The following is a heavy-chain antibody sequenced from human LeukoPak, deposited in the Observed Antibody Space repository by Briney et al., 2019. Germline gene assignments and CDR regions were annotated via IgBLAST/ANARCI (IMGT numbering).Heavy chain of an antibody. CDR2: ISYDGNNK. V-gene: IGHV3-30-3*01. Sequence: GRSLRLSCAASGFTFSSYAIHWVRQAPGKGLERVGVISYDGNNKYYADSVKGRFTISRGNSKNTVYLQMNSLRAEDTAIYYCARVLSSRNSGWGYFDYWGQGSLVTVTS. J-gene: IGHJ4*02. D-gene: IGHD6-19*01. CDR3: ARVLSSRNSGWGYFDY. CDR1: GFTFSSYA.